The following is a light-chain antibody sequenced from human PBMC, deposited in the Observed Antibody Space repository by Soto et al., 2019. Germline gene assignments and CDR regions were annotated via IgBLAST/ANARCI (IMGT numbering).Light chain of an antibody. V-gene: IGLV2-14*01. CDR1: SSDVGAFNY. Sequence: QSALTQPASVSGSPGQSITISCTGTSSDVGAFNYVSWYLQYPGKATKLMIYEVGNRPSGVSNRFSGPKSGNTASLTISGLQAEDEADYYCCSYASGSIYVFGTGTKLTVL. J-gene: IGLJ1*01. CDR3: CSYASGSIYV. CDR2: EVG.